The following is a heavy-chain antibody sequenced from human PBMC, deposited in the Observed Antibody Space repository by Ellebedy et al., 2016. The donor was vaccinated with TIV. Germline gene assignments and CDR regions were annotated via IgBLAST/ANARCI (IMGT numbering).Heavy chain of an antibody. CDR2: IYHSGST. J-gene: IGHJ4*02. V-gene: IGHV4-38-2*02. Sequence: SETLSLTCTVSGYSISSGYYWGWIRQPPGKGLEWIGSIYHSGSTYYNPSLKSRVTISVDTSKNQFSLKLSSVTAADTAVYYCARGPPLGYCSSTSCVIDYWGQGTLVTVSS. CDR3: ARGPPLGYCSSTSCVIDY. CDR1: GYSISSGYY. D-gene: IGHD2-2*01.